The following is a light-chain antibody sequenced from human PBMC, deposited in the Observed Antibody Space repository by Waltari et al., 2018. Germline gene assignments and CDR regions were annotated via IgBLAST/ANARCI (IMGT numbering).Light chain of an antibody. J-gene: IGLJ1*01. V-gene: IGLV2-8*01. CDR3: SSYAGNNFYV. CDR2: EVS. Sequence: QSALTQPPYASGSPGQSVTISCTGTSSDVGYYNYVSWYQQHPGKAPKLMIFEVSKRCSGVRVRFSRSKSANTASLTVAGLQAEDEADYYCSSYAGNNFYVFGTGTTVTGL. CDR1: SSDVGYYNY.